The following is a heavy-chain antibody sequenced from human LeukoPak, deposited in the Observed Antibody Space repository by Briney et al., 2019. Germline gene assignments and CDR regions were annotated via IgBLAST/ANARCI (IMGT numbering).Heavy chain of an antibody. J-gene: IGHJ5*02. CDR3: ARGGSRARGLKSGNWFDP. CDR2: IYYSGST. Sequence: PSETLSLTCTVSGGSISSYYWSWIRQPPGKGLEWIEYIYYSGSTNYNPSLKSRVTISVDTSKNQFSLKLSSVTAADTAVYYCARGGSRARGLKSGNWFDPWGQGTLVTVSS. CDR1: GGSISSYY. V-gene: IGHV4-59*01. D-gene: IGHD2-2*01.